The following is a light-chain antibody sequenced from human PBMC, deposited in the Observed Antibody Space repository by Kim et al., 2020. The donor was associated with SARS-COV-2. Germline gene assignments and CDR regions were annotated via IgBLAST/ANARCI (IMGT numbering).Light chain of an antibody. CDR2: YDD. Sequence: RQRVTNSCSRSRSNIGNNVVNWYQQLPGKAPKLLIYYDDLLPSGVSDRFSGSKSGTSASLAISGLQSEDEADYYCAAWDDSLNGVIFGGGTQLTVL. J-gene: IGLJ2*01. CDR3: AAWDDSLNGVI. V-gene: IGLV1-36*01. CDR1: RSNIGNNV.